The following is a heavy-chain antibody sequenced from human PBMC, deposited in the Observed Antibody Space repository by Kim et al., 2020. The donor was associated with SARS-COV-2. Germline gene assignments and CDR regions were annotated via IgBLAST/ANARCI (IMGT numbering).Heavy chain of an antibody. D-gene: IGHD3-22*01. CDR1: GFTFSRYW. J-gene: IGHJ4*02. CDR2: ISDDGLGT. Sequence: GGSLRLSCAASGFTFSRYWMYWVRQAPGKGLVWVSRISDDGLGTWYADSVKGRFTISRDNAKNTLYLQMNNLRVEDTALYYCVKDSSAYHWGQGTLVTVSS. CDR3: VKDSSAYH. V-gene: IGHV3-74*01.